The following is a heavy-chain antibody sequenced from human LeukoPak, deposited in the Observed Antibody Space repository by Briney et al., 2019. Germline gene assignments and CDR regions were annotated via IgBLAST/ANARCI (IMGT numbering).Heavy chain of an antibody. CDR1: GCTFSISD. V-gene: IGHV3-13*01. CDR2: IGTAGNT. J-gene: IGHJ4*02. Sequence: GGSLRLSCAASGCTFSISDMHWVRQATGKGLEWVSSIGTAGNTFYPGSVEGRFSISRDNAKNSLYLQMNSLRAGDTAVYYCAKGPRGAGLTIDYWGQGTLVTVSS. D-gene: IGHD3-10*01. CDR3: AKGPRGAGLTIDY.